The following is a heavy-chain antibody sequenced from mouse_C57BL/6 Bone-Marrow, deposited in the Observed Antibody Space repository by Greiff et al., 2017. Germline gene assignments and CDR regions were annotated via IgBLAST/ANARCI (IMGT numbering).Heavy chain of an antibody. D-gene: IGHD2-2*01. J-gene: IGHJ4*01. V-gene: IGHV14-4*01. CDR2: IDPENGDT. CDR1: GFNIKDDY. CDR3: AREGLYAMDY. Sequence: VQLQQSGAELVRPGASVKLSCTASGFNIKDDYMHWVKQRPEQGLEWIGWIDPENGDTEYASKFKGKATFTADTSSNTAYMQLSSLTTEDSAIYYCAREGLYAMDYWGQGTSVTVSS.